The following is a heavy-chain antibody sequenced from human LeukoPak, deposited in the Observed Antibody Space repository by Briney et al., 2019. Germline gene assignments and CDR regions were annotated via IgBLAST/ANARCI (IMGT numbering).Heavy chain of an antibody. V-gene: IGHV3-74*01. Sequence: PGGSLRLSCAASGFTFSSYWMHWVRQAPGKGLVWVSRINSDGSSTSYADSVKGRFTISRDNAKNTLYLQMNSLKTEDTAVYYCTTGITMVRRDYWGQGTLVTVSS. D-gene: IGHD3-10*01. CDR1: GFTFSSYW. CDR3: TTGITMVRRDY. CDR2: INSDGSST. J-gene: IGHJ4*02.